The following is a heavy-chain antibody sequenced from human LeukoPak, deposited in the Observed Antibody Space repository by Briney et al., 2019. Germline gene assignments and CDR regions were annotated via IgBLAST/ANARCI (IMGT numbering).Heavy chain of an antibody. Sequence: SGGSLRLSCAASGFTFSRYAMSWVRQAPGKGLEWVSAISGSGGSTYYADSVKGRFTISRDNSKNTLYLQMNSLRAEDTAVYYCAKAPRFSVPGYFDYWGQGTLVTVSS. CDR1: GFTFSRYA. J-gene: IGHJ4*02. V-gene: IGHV3-23*01. D-gene: IGHD5/OR15-5a*01. CDR2: ISGSGGST. CDR3: AKAPRFSVPGYFDY.